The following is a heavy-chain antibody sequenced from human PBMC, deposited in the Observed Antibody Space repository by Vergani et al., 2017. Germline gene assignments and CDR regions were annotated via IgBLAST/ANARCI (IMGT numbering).Heavy chain of an antibody. CDR1: GGSISSSNW. V-gene: IGHV4-4*02. D-gene: IGHD5/OR15-5a*01. CDR3: ARGSRYGVYEY. CDR2: IYHRWST. Sequence: QVQLPESGPGLVKPSGTLSLTCAVSGGSISSSNWWSWVRKPPGKGLEWIGEIYHRWSTNYNPSLKSRVTISLDKSKNQFSLKLSSVTAADTAVYYCARGSRYGVYEYWGQGTLVTVSS. J-gene: IGHJ4*02.